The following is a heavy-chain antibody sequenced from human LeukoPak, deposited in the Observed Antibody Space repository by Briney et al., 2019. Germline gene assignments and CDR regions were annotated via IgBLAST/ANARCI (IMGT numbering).Heavy chain of an antibody. V-gene: IGHV3-30-3*01. CDR1: GFTFSSYA. J-gene: IGHJ5*02. CDR2: ISYDGSNK. D-gene: IGHD3-16*02. Sequence: GGSLRLSCAASGFTFSSYAMHWVRQAPGKGLEWVAVISYDGSNKYYADSVKGRFTISRDNSKNTLYLQMNSLRAEDTAVYYCARDPHLLSVSNWFDPRGQGTLVSVSS. CDR3: ARDPHLLSVSNWFDP.